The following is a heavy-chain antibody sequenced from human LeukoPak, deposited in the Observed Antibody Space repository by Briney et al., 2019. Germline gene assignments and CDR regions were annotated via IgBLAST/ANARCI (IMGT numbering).Heavy chain of an antibody. CDR3: GMVRGV. J-gene: IGHJ6*02. CDR1: GFTFSTYS. V-gene: IGHV3-21*01. Sequence: GGSLRLSCAASGFTFSTYSMSWVRQAPGKGLEWVSSISTSSSSIYYADSVKGRFTISRDNAKSSLYLQMNSLRAEDTAVYYCGMVRGVWGQGTTVTVSS. CDR2: ISTSSSSI. D-gene: IGHD3-10*01.